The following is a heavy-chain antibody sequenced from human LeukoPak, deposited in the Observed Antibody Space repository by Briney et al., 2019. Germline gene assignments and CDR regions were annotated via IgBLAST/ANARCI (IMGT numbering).Heavy chain of an antibody. D-gene: IGHD6-19*01. Sequence: HPGGSLRLSCAASGFTFSSYGMHWVRQAPGKGLEWVAVIWYDGSNKYYADSVKGRFTISRDNSKNTLYLQMNSLRAEYTAVYYCAKVKWVAGGAFYIWGQWTMVTVSS. CDR1: GFTFSSYG. J-gene: IGHJ3*02. CDR2: IWYDGSNK. V-gene: IGHV3-33*06. CDR3: AKVKWVAGGAFYI.